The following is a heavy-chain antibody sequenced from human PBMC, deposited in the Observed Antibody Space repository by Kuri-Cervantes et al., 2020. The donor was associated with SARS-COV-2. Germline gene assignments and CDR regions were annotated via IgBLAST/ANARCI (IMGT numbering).Heavy chain of an antibody. D-gene: IGHD1-1*01. CDR1: GFTVSSNY. V-gene: IGHV3-53*05. J-gene: IGHJ4*02. Sequence: GESLKISCAASGFTVSSNYMSWVRQAPGKGLEWVSVIYCGGSTYYADSVRGRFTISRDNSKNTVYLQMNSLRAEDSAMYYCVRDGDHWNFDYWGQGTLVTVSS. CDR3: VRDGDHWNFDY. CDR2: IYCGGST.